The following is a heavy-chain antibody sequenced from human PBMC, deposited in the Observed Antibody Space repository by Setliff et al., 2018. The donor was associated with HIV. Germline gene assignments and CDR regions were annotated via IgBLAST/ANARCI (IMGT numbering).Heavy chain of an antibody. CDR2: IHHSGNT. Sequence: SETLSLTCAVSGYSISSGHYWGWIRQSPGKGLEWIASIHHSGNTYHNPSLKSRVTMSVDTSKNQVSLKLTSVTAEDTAVFYCARGVHCTSTICYPSFYFDYWGRGIMVTVSS. CDR1: GYSISSGHY. V-gene: IGHV4-38-2*01. D-gene: IGHD2-2*01. J-gene: IGHJ4*02. CDR3: ARGVHCTSTICYPSFYFDY.